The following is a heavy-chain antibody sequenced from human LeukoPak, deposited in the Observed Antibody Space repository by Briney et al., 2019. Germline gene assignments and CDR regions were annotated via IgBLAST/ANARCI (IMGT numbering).Heavy chain of an antibody. CDR3: AKHVAYYYDSSGYYRY. CDR1: GFTVSSNY. CDR2: IYSGGST. Sequence: GGSLRLSCAASGFTVSSNYMSWVRQAPGKGLEWVSVIYSGGSTYYADSVKGRFTISRDNSKNTLYLQMNSLRAEDTAVYYCAKHVAYYYDSSGYYRYWGQGTLVTVSS. D-gene: IGHD3-22*01. J-gene: IGHJ4*02. V-gene: IGHV3-53*01.